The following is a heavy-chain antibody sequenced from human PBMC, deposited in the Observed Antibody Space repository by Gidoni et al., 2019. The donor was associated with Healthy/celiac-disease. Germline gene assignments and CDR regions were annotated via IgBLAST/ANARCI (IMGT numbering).Heavy chain of an antibody. CDR1: GGSLSRGSYY. Sequence: QVQLQESGPGLVKPSETLSLTCTVSGGSLSRGSYYLSWIRQPPGKGLEWIGYIYYSGSTNYNPSLKSRVTISVDTSKNQFSLKLSSVTAADTAVYYCARGSPTVTRGWFDPWGQGTLVTVSS. D-gene: IGHD4-17*01. CDR3: ARGSPTVTRGWFDP. CDR2: IYYSGST. J-gene: IGHJ5*02. V-gene: IGHV4-61*01.